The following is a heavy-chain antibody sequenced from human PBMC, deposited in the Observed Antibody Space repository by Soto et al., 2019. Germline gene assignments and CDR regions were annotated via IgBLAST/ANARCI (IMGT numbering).Heavy chain of an antibody. Sequence: GGSLRLSCAASGFTFSSYAMSWVRQAPGKGLEWVSAISGSGGSTYYADSVKGRFTISRDNSKNTLYLQMNSLRAEDTAVYYCAKNREYQLLIPPETPGYYYYMDVWGKGTTVTVSS. CDR2: ISGSGGST. CDR1: GFTFSSYA. V-gene: IGHV3-23*01. J-gene: IGHJ6*03. D-gene: IGHD2-2*01. CDR3: AKNREYQLLIPPETPGYYYYMDV.